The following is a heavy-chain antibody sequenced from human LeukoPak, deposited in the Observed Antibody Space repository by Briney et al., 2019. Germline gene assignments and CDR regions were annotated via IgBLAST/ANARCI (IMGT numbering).Heavy chain of an antibody. CDR1: GFTFSSYS. Sequence: KPGGSLRLSCAASGFTFSSYSMNWVRQAPGKGLEWVSSISSSSSYIYYADSVKVRFTISRDNAKNSLYLQMNSLRAEDTAVYYCARGPGDYGDYQLFFDYWGQGTLVTVSS. J-gene: IGHJ4*02. CDR3: ARGPGDYGDYQLFFDY. CDR2: ISSSSSYI. V-gene: IGHV3-21*01. D-gene: IGHD4-17*01.